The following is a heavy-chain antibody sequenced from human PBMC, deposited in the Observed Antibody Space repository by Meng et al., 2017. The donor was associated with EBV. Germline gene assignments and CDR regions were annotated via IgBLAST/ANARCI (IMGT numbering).Heavy chain of an antibody. CDR1: GFTRRSYG. CDR3: ARDRTSNRFDY. J-gene: IGHJ4*02. D-gene: IGHD2-8*01. CDR2: ISSNSIDI. Sequence: EVELEGPGGGLVKPGEALRLFCAGSGFTRRSYGMNWVRLAPGKGLEWVSSISSNSIDIYYADLVKGRFTISRDNAKNSLFLQMNSLRAEDTAVYYCARDRTSNRFDYWGQGTLVTVSS. V-gene: IGHV3-21*01.